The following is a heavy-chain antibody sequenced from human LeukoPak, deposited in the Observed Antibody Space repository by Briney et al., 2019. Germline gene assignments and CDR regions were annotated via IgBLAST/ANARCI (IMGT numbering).Heavy chain of an antibody. CDR2: IIPIFGTA. V-gene: IGHV1-69*06. D-gene: IGHD4-17*01. Sequence: SVKVSCKASGGTFSSYAISWVRQAPGQGLEWMGGIIPIFGTANYAQKFQGRVTITADKSTSTAYMELSSLRSEDTAVYYCASTTVTRTGWFDPWGQGTLVTVSS. CDR3: ASTTVTRTGWFDP. CDR1: GGTFSSYA. J-gene: IGHJ5*02.